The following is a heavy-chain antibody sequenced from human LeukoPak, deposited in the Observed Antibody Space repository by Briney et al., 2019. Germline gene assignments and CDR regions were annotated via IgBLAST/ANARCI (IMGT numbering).Heavy chain of an antibody. CDR1: GFTFSSYS. V-gene: IGHV3-48*01. Sequence: GGSLRFSCAASGFTFSSYSMNWVRQAPGKGLEGVSYISSSSSTIYYADSVKGRFTISRDNAKNSLYLQMNSLRAEDTAVYYCARSPRSGYYYPNAFDIWGQGTMVTVSS. CDR3: ARSPRSGYYYPNAFDI. CDR2: ISSSSSTI. D-gene: IGHD3-22*01. J-gene: IGHJ3*02.